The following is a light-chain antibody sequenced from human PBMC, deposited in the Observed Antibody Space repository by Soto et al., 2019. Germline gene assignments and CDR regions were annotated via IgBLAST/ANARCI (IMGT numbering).Light chain of an antibody. Sequence: DIQMTQSPSTLSASVGDRVTITCRASQSISTWLAWYQQKPGKAPKLLIYKAASLRNGVPSRFSGSGSGKEFTLSFYGLQPDDFASYYCRQYTGYPHTFGEGTKLEIK. J-gene: IGKJ2*01. CDR3: RQYTGYPHT. V-gene: IGKV1-5*03. CDR1: QSISTW. CDR2: KAA.